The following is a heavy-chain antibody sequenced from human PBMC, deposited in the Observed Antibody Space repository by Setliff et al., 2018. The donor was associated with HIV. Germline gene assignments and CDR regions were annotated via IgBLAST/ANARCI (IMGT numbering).Heavy chain of an antibody. CDR3: ARLRGSYDFSNWFDP. Sequence: PSETLSLTCTVSGGSISSNSYYWGWIRQPPGKGLEWIGSIYHSGSTNYNPSLKSRVTISVDTAKNQFSLKLSSVTAADTAVYYCARLRGSYDFSNWFDPWGQGTQVTVSS. CDR2: IYHSGST. CDR1: GGSISSNSYY. J-gene: IGHJ5*02. D-gene: IGHD3-3*01. V-gene: IGHV4-39*07.